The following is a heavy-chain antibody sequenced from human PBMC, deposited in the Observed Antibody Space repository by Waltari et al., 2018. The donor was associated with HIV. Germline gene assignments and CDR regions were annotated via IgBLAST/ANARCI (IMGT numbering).Heavy chain of an antibody. CDR1: GFTFSNFS. J-gene: IGHJ6*02. CDR2: ISSGSSYI. V-gene: IGHV3-21*01. D-gene: IGHD3-10*01. CDR3: ARVNTMVQGVRVYYYGMDV. Sequence: EVQLVESGGGLVKPGGSLRLSCAASGFTFSNFSMNWVRQAPGKGLEWVSSISSGSSYIYYADSVKGRFTISRDNAKNSLYLQMNSLRVEDTAVYYCARVNTMVQGVRVYYYGMDVWGQGT.